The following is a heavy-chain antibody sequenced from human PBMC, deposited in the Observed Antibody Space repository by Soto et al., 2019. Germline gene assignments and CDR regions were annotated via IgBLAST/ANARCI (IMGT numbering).Heavy chain of an antibody. D-gene: IGHD3-16*01. Sequence: PGGSLRLSCAASGFIFSSYAMHWVRQAPDKGLEWMTVISYDGSSKYYADSVRGRFTISRDNPKNTLYLQMNNLRVEDTAMYYCSRGHREYVWGGDSFDRWGQGTLVTVSS. V-gene: IGHV3-30-3*01. CDR1: GFIFSSYA. CDR3: SRGHREYVWGGDSFDR. J-gene: IGHJ4*02. CDR2: ISYDGSSK.